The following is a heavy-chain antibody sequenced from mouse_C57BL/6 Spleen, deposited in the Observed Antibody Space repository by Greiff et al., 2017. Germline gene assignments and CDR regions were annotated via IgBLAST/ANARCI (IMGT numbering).Heavy chain of an antibody. Sequence: GGGLVQPKGSLKLSCAASGFTFNTYAMHWVRQAPGKGLEWVARIRSNSSNYATYYADSVKDRFTISRDDSQSMLYLQMNILKTEDTAMYYCVRVTTVRDYAMDYWGQGTSVTVSS. CDR3: VRVTTVRDYAMDY. D-gene: IGHD1-1*01. CDR1: GFTFNTYA. CDR2: IRSNSSNYAT. J-gene: IGHJ4*01. V-gene: IGHV10-3*01.